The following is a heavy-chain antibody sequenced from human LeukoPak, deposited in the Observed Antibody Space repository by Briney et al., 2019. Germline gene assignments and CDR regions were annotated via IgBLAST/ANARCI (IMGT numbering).Heavy chain of an antibody. CDR1: GFRFSSSA. D-gene: IGHD3-9*01. J-gene: IGHJ4*02. V-gene: IGHV3-64D*06. Sequence: GGSVRLSCSASGFRFSSSAMHWVRQAPGKGLEYVSAISTNGGSTYYADSVKGRSTISRDNSKNTLYLQMSSLRAEDTAVYYCVKDLLTGYFPFDYWGQGTLVTVSS. CDR2: ISTNGGST. CDR3: VKDLLTGYFPFDY.